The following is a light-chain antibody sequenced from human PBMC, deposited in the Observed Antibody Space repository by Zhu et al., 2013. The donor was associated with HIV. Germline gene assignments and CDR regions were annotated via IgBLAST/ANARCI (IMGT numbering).Light chain of an antibody. Sequence: DIQMTQSPSSLSASVGDRVTITCRASQSISSYLNWYQQKPGKAPKLLIYAASSLQSGVPSRFSGSGSGTDFTLTISTLQPEDSATYYCQQSYGFPVTFGQGTKLTIK. J-gene: IGKJ2*01. V-gene: IGKV1-39*01. CDR2: AAS. CDR1: QSISSY. CDR3: QQSYGFPVT.